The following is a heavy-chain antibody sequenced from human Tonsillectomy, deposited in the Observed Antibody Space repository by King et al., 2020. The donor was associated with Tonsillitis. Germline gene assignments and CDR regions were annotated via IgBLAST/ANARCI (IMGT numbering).Heavy chain of an antibody. D-gene: IGHD2-2*01. V-gene: IGHV5-51*01. Sequence: VQLVQSGAEVKKPGESLKISCKGSGYSFTSYWIGWVRQMPGKGLEWMWIIYPDDSDTRYSPSFQGQVTISADKSIITAYLQWSGLKASDNAMYYCARVYCSSTICYWYFDVWGRGTLVTVSS. CDR2: IYPDDSDT. CDR1: GYSFTSYW. CDR3: ARVYCSSTICYWYFDV. J-gene: IGHJ2*01.